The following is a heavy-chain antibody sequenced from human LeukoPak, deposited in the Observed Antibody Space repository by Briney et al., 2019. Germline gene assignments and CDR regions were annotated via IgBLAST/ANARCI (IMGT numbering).Heavy chain of an antibody. J-gene: IGHJ3*02. Sequence: GASVKVSCKASGYTFTTYGINWVRQAPGQGLEWMGWISGYNGNANHAQKLQGRVTMTTDTSTSTAYMELRSLRSDDTAVYYCARHRLPRVYYDSSGYYHAAFDIWGQGTMVTVSS. CDR3: ARHRLPRVYYDSSGYYHAAFDI. CDR2: ISGYNGNA. V-gene: IGHV1-18*01. D-gene: IGHD3-22*01. CDR1: GYTFTTYG.